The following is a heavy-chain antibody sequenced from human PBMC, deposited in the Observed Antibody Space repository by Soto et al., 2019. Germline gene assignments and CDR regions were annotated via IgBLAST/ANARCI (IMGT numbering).Heavy chain of an antibody. CDR1: GGSISSSSYY. V-gene: IGHV4-39*01. CDR2: IYYSGST. J-gene: IGHJ4*02. D-gene: IGHD6-6*01. Sequence: QLQLQESGPGLVKPSETLSLTCTVSGGSISSSSYYWGWIRQPPGKGLEWIGSIYYSGSTYYNPSLKSRVAISVDTSKNQFSLKLSSVTAADTAVYYCANEYSSSSRYCDYWGQGTLVTFSS. CDR3: ANEYSSSSRYCDY.